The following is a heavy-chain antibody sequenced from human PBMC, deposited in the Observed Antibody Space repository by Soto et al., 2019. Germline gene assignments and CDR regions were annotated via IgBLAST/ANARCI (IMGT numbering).Heavy chain of an antibody. D-gene: IGHD3-22*01. Sequence: EVQLVESGGGLVQPGGSLKLSCAASGFTFSGSAMHWVRQASGKGLEWVGRIRSKANSYATAYAASVKGRFTISRDDSKKPTYLQMNSLKTEDTAVYYCTRHGEYYYRSGPPNLYYYYYGMDVWGQGTTVTVSS. CDR3: TRHGEYYYRSGPPNLYYYYYGMDV. CDR1: GFTFSGSA. J-gene: IGHJ6*02. CDR2: IRSKANSYAT. V-gene: IGHV3-73*02.